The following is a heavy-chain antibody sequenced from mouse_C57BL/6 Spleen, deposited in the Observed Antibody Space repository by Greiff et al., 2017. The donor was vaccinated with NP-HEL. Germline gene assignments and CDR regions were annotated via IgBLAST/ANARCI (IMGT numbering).Heavy chain of an antibody. CDR1: GFTFSSYA. J-gene: IGHJ4*01. CDR2: ISSGGDYI. V-gene: IGHV5-9-1*02. Sequence: EVHLVESGEGLVKPGGSLKLSCAASGFTFSSYAMSWVRQTPEKRLEWVAYISSGGDYIYYADTVKGRFTISRDNARNTLYLQMSSLKSEDTAMYYCTRDGKYYAMDYWGQGTSVTVSS. CDR3: TRDGKYYAMDY. D-gene: IGHD2-3*01.